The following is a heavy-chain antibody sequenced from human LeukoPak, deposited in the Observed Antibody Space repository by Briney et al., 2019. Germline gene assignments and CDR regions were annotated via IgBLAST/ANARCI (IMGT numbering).Heavy chain of an antibody. V-gene: IGHV5-51*01. D-gene: IGHD3-10*01. CDR1: GYNFFTYW. Sequence: GESLQISCKASGYNFFTYWIGWVRQLPGKGLEWMAIIYPDDSQTRYSPSFEGQVTISADKSINTAYLRWSSLKASDTAIYYCARQFSEFWGQGTLVTVSS. J-gene: IGHJ4*02. CDR3: ARQFSEF. CDR2: IYPDDSQT.